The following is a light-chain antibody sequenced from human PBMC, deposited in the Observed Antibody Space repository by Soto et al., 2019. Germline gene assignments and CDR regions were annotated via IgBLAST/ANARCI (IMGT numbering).Light chain of an antibody. V-gene: IGLV1-47*01. CDR3: ATWDDSLSSRVI. CDR1: SSNIGSNY. J-gene: IGLJ2*01. CDR2: RNN. Sequence: QSVLTQPPSASGTPGQRVNISCSGSSSNIGSNYVYWYRQFPGTAPKLLIQRNNQRPSGVPARFSGSKSGTSASLAISGLRSEDEADYYCATWDDSLSSRVIFGGGTKVTVL.